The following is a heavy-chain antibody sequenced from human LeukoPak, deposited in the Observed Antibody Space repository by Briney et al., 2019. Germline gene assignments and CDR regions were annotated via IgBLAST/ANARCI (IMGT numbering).Heavy chain of an antibody. Sequence: GGSLRLSCTASGFTFGDYAMSWFRQAPGKGLEWVGFIRSKAYGGTTEYAASVKGRFTISRDDSKSIAYLQMNSLKTEDTAVYYCTSYDILVVTTFDYWGQGTLVTVSS. CDR1: GFTFGDYA. CDR2: IRSKAYGGTT. J-gene: IGHJ4*02. D-gene: IGHD3-9*01. CDR3: TSYDILVVTTFDY. V-gene: IGHV3-49*03.